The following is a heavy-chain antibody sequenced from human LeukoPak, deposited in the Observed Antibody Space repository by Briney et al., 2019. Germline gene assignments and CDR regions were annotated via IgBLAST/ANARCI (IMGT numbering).Heavy chain of an antibody. CDR1: GGSISSYY. CDR3: ARDRSESYTAHYYYYYYMDV. V-gene: IGHV4-4*07. Sequence: SETLSLTCTVSGGSISSYYWSWIRQPAGKGLEWIGRIYTSGSTNYNPSLKSRVTMSVDTSKNQFSLKLSSVTAADTAVYYCARDRSESYTAHYYYYYYMDVWGKGTTVTVSS. CDR2: IYTSGST. J-gene: IGHJ6*03. D-gene: IGHD2-8*01.